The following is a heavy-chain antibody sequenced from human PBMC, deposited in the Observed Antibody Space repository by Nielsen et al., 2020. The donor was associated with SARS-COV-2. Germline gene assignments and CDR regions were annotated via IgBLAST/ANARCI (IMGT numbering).Heavy chain of an antibody. D-gene: IGHD6-13*01. Sequence: GGSLRLSCAASGFTVSSNYMSWVRQAPGKGLEWVSSISSSSSYIYYADSVKGRFTISRDNAKNSLYLQMNSLRAEDTAVYYCARLGTAAGLDYWGQGTLVTVSS. J-gene: IGHJ4*02. CDR2: ISSSSSYI. V-gene: IGHV3-21*01. CDR1: GFTVSSNY. CDR3: ARLGTAAGLDY.